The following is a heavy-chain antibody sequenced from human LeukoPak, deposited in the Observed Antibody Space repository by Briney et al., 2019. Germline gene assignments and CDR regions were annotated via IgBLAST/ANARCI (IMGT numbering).Heavy chain of an antibody. CDR2: INPNSGGT. Sequence: SVKVSCKASGYTFTGYHMHWVRQAPGPGLEWIGWINPNSGGTKYAQKFQGRVTMTSDASISTAYMELSSLRSDDTAVYYCASRPDQHLLYYFDYWGQGALVTVSS. J-gene: IGHJ4*02. CDR3: ASRPDQHLLYYFDY. V-gene: IGHV1-2*02. CDR1: GYTFTGYH. D-gene: IGHD2-15*01.